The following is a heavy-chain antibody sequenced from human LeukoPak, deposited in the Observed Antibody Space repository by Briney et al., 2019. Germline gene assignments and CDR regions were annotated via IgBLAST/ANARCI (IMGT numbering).Heavy chain of an antibody. CDR3: SRDRGYYDSGNYPTDY. CDR2: INPNSGGT. CDR1: GYTFTGYY. D-gene: IGHD3-10*01. Sequence: ASVKVSCKASGYTFTGYYIHWVRQAPGQGLEWMGWINPNSGGTNYEQNFQGRVTMTGDTSINTAYMELSRLTSDDTAVYFCSRDRGYYDSGNYPTDYWGQGTLVTVSS. V-gene: IGHV1-2*02. J-gene: IGHJ4*02.